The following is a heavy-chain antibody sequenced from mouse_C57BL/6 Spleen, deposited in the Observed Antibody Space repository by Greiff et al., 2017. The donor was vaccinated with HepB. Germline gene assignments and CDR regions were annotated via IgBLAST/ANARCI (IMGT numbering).Heavy chain of an antibody. V-gene: IGHV1-64*01. D-gene: IGHD2-5*01. CDR1: GYTFTSYW. Sequence: QVQLQQPGAELVKPGASVKLSCKASGYTFTSYWMHWVKQRPGQGLEWIGMIHPNSGSTNYNEKFKSKATLTVDKSSSTAYMKLSSLTSEDSAVYYCARRDYSNHGWYFDVWGTGTTVTVSS. CDR3: ARRDYSNHGWYFDV. CDR2: IHPNSGST. J-gene: IGHJ1*03.